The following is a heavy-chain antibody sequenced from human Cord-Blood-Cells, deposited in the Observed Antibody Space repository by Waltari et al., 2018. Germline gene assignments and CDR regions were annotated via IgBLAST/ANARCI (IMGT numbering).Heavy chain of an antibody. V-gene: IGHV3-53*01. CDR1: GFTVSSNY. D-gene: IGHD3-10*01. Sequence: EVQLVESGGGLIQPGGSLRLSCAASGFTVSSNYMSWVRQAPGKGLEWVSVIYSGGSRYDADSVKGRFTISRDNSKNTLYLQMNSLRAEDTAVYYCARSNYYGSGSRAFDIWGQGTMVTVSS. CDR3: ARSNYYGSGSRAFDI. CDR2: IYSGGSR. J-gene: IGHJ3*02.